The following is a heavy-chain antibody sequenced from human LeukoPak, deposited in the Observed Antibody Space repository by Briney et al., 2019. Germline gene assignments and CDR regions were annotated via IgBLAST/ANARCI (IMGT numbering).Heavy chain of an antibody. CDR3: ARTYNPDY. CDR2: IRYDGNNK. Sequence: GGSLRLSRTASGFTFSSTVMHWVRQAPGKGLEWVSYIRYDGNNKYYGDSVKGRLTVSRDNSKNTLYLQMNSLRVEDTAVYYCARTYNPDYWGQGTLVTVSS. CDR1: GFTFSSTV. J-gene: IGHJ4*02. V-gene: IGHV3-30*02. D-gene: IGHD1-14*01.